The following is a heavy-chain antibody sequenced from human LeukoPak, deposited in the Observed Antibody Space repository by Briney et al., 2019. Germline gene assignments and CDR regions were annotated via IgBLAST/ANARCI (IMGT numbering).Heavy chain of an antibody. CDR2: ISSSSSYI. CDR1: GFTFSSDS. V-gene: IGHV3-21*01. Sequence: PGGSLRLSCAASGFTFSSDSMNWVPQAPGQGLEWVSSISSSSSYIYYADSLKGRFTISRDNAKNSLYLQVNSLRAEDTAVYYCARDDYCDYWGQGTLVTVSS. J-gene: IGHJ4*02. CDR3: ARDDYCDY.